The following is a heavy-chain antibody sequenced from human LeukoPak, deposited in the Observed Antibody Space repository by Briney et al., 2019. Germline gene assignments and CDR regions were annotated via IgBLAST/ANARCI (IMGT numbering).Heavy chain of an antibody. V-gene: IGHV1-2*02. CDR2: INPNSGGT. D-gene: IGHD4-17*01. Sequence: ASVKVSCKASGYTCTGYYMHWVRQAPGQGLEWMGWINPNSGGTNYAKQFQDRLTTTRDNTFSTAYKEQSRLMSAATAVYYCWRDNGDFYYWGQGNLVTVSS. CDR1: GYTCTGYY. J-gene: IGHJ4*02. CDR3: WRDNGDFYY.